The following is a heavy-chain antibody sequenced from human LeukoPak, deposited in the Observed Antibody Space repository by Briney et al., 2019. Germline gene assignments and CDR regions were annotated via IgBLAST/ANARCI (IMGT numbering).Heavy chain of an antibody. CDR1: GGSISSGDYY. CDR3: ASCSGGSCYVMVY. CDR2: IYYSGST. Sequence: TLSLTCTVSGGSISSGDYYWSWIRQPPGKGLEWIGYIYYSGSTYYNPSLKSRVTISVDTSENQFSLKLSSVTAADTAVYYCASCSGGSCYVMVYWGQGTLVTVSS. D-gene: IGHD2-15*01. V-gene: IGHV4-30-4*08. J-gene: IGHJ4*02.